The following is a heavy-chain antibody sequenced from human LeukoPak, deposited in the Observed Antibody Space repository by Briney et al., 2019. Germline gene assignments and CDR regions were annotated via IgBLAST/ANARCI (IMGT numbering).Heavy chain of an antibody. CDR3: ARAYSYGSGSNFDP. J-gene: IGHJ5*02. V-gene: IGHV1-2*02. CDR2: INPNSGGT. D-gene: IGHD3-10*01. Sequence: ASVKVSCKASGYTFTGYYIQWVRQAPGQGLEWMGWINPNSGGTSYAQKFQGRVTMTRDTSISTAYMELSSLRSDDTAVYYCARAYSYGSGSNFDPWGQGTLVTVSS. CDR1: GYTFTGYY.